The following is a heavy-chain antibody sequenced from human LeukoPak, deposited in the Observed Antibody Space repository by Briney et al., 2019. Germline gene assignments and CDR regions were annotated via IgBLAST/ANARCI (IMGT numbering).Heavy chain of an antibody. CDR2: ISSSSSTI. Sequence: GGSLRLSCAASGFTFSSYGMHWVRQAPGKGLEWVSYISSSSSTIYYADSVKGRFTISRDNAKNSLYLQMNSLRAEDTAVYYCARLDGHDYVWGSYRYTIFPDYWGQGTLVTVSS. V-gene: IGHV3-48*01. CDR3: ARLDGHDYVWGSYRYTIFPDY. D-gene: IGHD3-16*02. CDR1: GFTFSSYG. J-gene: IGHJ4*02.